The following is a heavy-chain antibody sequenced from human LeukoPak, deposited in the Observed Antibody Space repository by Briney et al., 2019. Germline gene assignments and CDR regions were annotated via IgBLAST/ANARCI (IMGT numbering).Heavy chain of an antibody. CDR2: IYYSGST. CDR1: GGSISSYY. Sequence: SETLSLTCTVSGGSISSYYWSWIRQPPGKGLEWIGYIYYSGSTNYNPSLKSRVTISVDTSKNQFSLKLSSVTAADTAVYYCARLSIAAAGTYYYCYYYMDVWGKGTTVTVSS. V-gene: IGHV4-59*01. J-gene: IGHJ6*03. CDR3: ARLSIAAAGTYYYCYYYMDV. D-gene: IGHD6-13*01.